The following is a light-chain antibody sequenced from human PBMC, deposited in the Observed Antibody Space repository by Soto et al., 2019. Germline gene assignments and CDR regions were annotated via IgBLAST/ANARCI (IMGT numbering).Light chain of an antibody. V-gene: IGLV3-21*02. CDR2: DDS. J-gene: IGLJ3*02. Sequence: SYELTQPPSVSVAPGQTARITCGGNNIGSKSVHWYRQKPGQAPVLVVYDDSDRPSGTPERFSGSNSGNTATLAISRVEAGDEANFYCQVWDNTHDHGGVFGGGTKVTVL. CDR1: NIGSKS. CDR3: QVWDNTHDHGGV.